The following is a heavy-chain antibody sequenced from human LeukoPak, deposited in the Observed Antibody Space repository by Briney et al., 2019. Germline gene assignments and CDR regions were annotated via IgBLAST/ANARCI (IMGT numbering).Heavy chain of an antibody. CDR3: ARDLGRNWFDP. CDR2: INPSGGST. V-gene: IGHV1-46*01. CDR1: GYTFTSYY. Sequence: ASVKVSCKASGYTFTSYYMHWVRQAPGQGLEWMGIINPSGGSTSYAQKFQGRVTMTRDMSTSTVYMELSSLRSEDTAVYYCARDLGRNWFDPWGQGTLVTVSS. D-gene: IGHD1-26*01. J-gene: IGHJ5*02.